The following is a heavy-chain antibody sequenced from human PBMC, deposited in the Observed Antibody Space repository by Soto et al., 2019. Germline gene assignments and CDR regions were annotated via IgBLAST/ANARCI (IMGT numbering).Heavy chain of an antibody. D-gene: IGHD6-6*01. CDR1: GGSISSSSYY. CDR3: ANIAALFEWYFDL. CDR2: IYYSGST. V-gene: IGHV4-39*01. Sequence: QLQLQESGPGLVKPSETLSLTCTVSGGSISSSSYYWGWIRQPPGKGLEWIGSIYYSGSTYYNPSLKSRVTISVDTSKNQFSLKLSSVTAADTAVYYCANIAALFEWYFDLWGRGTLVTVSS. J-gene: IGHJ2*01.